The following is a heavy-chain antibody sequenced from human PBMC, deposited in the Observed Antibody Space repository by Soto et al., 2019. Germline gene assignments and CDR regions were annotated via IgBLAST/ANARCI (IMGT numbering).Heavy chain of an antibody. CDR1: GYTFTGYY. D-gene: IGHD1-1*01. Sequence: ASLKVSCKASGYTFTGYYMHWVRQAPGQGLEWMGWINPNSGGTNYAQKFQGRVTMTRDTSISVAYMELSRLRSDDTAVYYCARPRYPNWFDTWGQGTLVTVSS. CDR2: INPNSGGT. J-gene: IGHJ5*02. CDR3: ARPRYPNWFDT. V-gene: IGHV1-2*02.